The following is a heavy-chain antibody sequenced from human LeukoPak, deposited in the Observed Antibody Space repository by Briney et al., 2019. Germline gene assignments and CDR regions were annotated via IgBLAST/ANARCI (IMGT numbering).Heavy chain of an antibody. CDR2: ISVTGNSI. D-gene: IGHD3-10*01. J-gene: IGHJ3*01. CDR1: GFTFNNFA. V-gene: IGHV3-23*01. Sequence: GGSLRLSCAASGFTFNNFAMSWVRQAPGKGLEWVSAISVTGNSIYYADSVKGRFTISRDNSKNTLYLQMNSLTVEDTAVYYCAKDLVLRGVISAFDFWGQGTMATVSS. CDR3: AKDLVLRGVISAFDF.